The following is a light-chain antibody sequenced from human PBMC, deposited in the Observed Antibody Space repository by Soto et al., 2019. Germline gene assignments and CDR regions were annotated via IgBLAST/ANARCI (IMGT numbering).Light chain of an antibody. V-gene: IGKV1-39*01. CDR1: QSISSH. CDR2: AAS. Sequence: DIQMTQSPPSLSASVGDRVTISCRASQSISSHLIWYQQEAGKAPKLLIYAASKLQTGAPSRFSGSGSGTDFTLTISSLQPEDFATYYCQQSYSTAVTFGQGTKVDIK. J-gene: IGKJ1*01. CDR3: QQSYSTAVT.